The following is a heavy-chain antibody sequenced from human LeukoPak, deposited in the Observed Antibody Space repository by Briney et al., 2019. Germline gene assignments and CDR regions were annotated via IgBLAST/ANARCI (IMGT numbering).Heavy chain of an antibody. CDR3: ARDSSGFYLFDY. J-gene: IGHJ4*02. CDR2: MNSDGRST. CDR1: GFTFSSYW. Sequence: GGSLRLSCAASGFTFSSYWMHWVRQTPGKGLVWVSRMNSDGRSTSYADSVKGRFTISRDNAKSTLYLQMNSLRAEDTAVYYCARDSSGFYLFDYWGQGTLVTVSS. V-gene: IGHV3-74*01. D-gene: IGHD3-22*01.